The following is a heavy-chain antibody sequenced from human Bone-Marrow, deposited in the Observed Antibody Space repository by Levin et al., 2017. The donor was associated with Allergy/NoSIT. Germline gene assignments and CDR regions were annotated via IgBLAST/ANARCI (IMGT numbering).Heavy chain of an antibody. D-gene: IGHD6-19*01. CDR3: AATTPGHTSGWFFDY. V-gene: IGHV4-59*01. CDR1: GDSISSYY. CDR2: LYDSGST. J-gene: IGHJ4*02. Sequence: PGGSLRLSCTVSGDSISSYYWSWIRQPPGKGLEWIGYLYDSGSTYYNPSLKSRVTILVDTSKNHFSLKLSSVTAADAAMYYCAATTPGHTSGWFFDYWGQGTLVTVSS.